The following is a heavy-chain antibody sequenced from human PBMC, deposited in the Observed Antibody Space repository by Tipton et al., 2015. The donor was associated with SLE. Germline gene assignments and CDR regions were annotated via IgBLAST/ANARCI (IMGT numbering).Heavy chain of an antibody. CDR3: ARLRWYFDL. CDR2: INYSGNT. J-gene: IGHJ2*01. V-gene: IGHV4-59*12. Sequence: TLSLTCTVSGGSISGYYWNWIRQPPGKGLEWVGYINYSGNTNYNPSLKSRVTISVDTSKNQFSLKLSSVTAADTAVYYCARLRWYFDLWGRGTLVTVSS. CDR1: GGSISGYY.